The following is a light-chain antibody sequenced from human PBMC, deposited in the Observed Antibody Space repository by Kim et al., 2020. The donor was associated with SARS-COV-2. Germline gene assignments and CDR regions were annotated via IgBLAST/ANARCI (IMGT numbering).Light chain of an antibody. CDR3: QQYDKWPLT. V-gene: IGKV3-15*01. Sequence: EIVMTQSPATLSMSPGERATLSCRASQSVRSNLAWYQQKPGQAPRLLIYAASSRVTGIPAKFSGSGCETEFTLTISSLQSEDFAVYYCQQYDKWPLTFGGGTKVDIK. J-gene: IGKJ4*01. CDR2: AAS. CDR1: QSVRSN.